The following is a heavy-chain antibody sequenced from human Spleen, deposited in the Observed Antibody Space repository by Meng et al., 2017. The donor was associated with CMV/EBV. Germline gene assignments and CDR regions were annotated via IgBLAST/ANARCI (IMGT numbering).Heavy chain of an antibody. J-gene: IGHJ4*02. CDR2: ISNSSSYI. CDR3: AREGPNSGWYVDY. D-gene: IGHD6-19*01. CDR1: GFTFSSYS. V-gene: IGHV3-21*01. Sequence: GESLKISCAASGFTFSSYSMNWVRQAPGKGLEWVSSISNSSSYIYYADSVKGRFTISRDNAKNSLFLQMNSLRAEDTAVYYCAREGPNSGWYVDYWGQGILVTVSS.